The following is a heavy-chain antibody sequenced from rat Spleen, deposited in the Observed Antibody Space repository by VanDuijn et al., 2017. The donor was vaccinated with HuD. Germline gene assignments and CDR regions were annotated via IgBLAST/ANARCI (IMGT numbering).Heavy chain of an antibody. CDR3: ARVDGYYRTMDA. J-gene: IGHJ2*01. CDR2: ITSGGSHT. D-gene: IGHD1-12*03. Sequence: EVQLVESNGGLVQPGRSLKLSCAASGFTFDDHFMAWVRQAPKKGLEWVATITSGGSHTYYPDSVKGRFTISRDNAKSTLYLQMNSLRSEDTATYYCARVDGYYRTMDAWGQGVMVTVSS. V-gene: IGHV5-7*01. CDR1: GFTFDDHF.